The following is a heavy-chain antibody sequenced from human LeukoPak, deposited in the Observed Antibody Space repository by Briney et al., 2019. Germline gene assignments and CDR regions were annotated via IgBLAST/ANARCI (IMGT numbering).Heavy chain of an antibody. D-gene: IGHD3-3*01. CDR3: AKDQDHDFWSGPSGY. V-gene: IGHV3-30*02. CDR2: IRYDGSNK. J-gene: IGHJ4*02. CDR1: GFTFSSYG. Sequence: GGSLRLSCAASGFTFSSYGMHWVRQAPGKGLEWVAFIRYDGSNKYYADSVKGRFTISRDNSKNTLYLQMNSLRAEDTAVYYCAKDQDHDFWSGPSGYWGQGTLVTVSS.